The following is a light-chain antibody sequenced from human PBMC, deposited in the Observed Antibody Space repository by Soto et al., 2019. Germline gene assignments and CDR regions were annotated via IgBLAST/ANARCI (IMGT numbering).Light chain of an antibody. Sequence: QSVLTQPASVSGSPGQSITISCTGTSSDVGGYNHVSWFQQHPGKAPKLMIYEVTNRPSGVSNRFSGSKSGNTASLSISGLQAEDEADYFCCSYTSRTTWVFGGGTKVTVL. CDR2: EVT. V-gene: IGLV2-14*01. CDR1: SSDVGGYNH. CDR3: CSYTSRTTWV. J-gene: IGLJ3*02.